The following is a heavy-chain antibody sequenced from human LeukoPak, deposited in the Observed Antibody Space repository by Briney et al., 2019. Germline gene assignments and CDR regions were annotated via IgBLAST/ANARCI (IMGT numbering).Heavy chain of an antibody. Sequence: KPSETLSLTCTPSGGSISTYDWSWIRQPPGKGLEWVGYIYHSGSTNYNPFLKRRVTISVDTSKNQFSLKLSSVTAADTAVYYCARGGGYASPIGYWGQGALVTVSS. CDR1: GGSISTYD. CDR2: IYHSGST. D-gene: IGHD5-12*01. CDR3: ARGGGYASPIGY. V-gene: IGHV4-59*01. J-gene: IGHJ4*02.